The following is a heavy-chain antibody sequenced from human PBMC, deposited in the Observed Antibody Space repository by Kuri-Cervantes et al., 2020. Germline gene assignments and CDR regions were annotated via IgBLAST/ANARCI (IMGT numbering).Heavy chain of an antibody. D-gene: IGHD2-2*01. CDR2: IIAYNGNT. Sequence: ASVKVSCKASGYTFTSYGISWMRQAPRQGIEWMGWIIAYNGNTNNAQKLQSRVTMTTDTSTSTAYMELRSLRSDDTSVYYCARSLVVPAANGFDPWGQGTLVTVSS. CDR1: GYTFTSYG. J-gene: IGHJ5*02. V-gene: IGHV1-18*01. CDR3: ARSLVVPAANGFDP.